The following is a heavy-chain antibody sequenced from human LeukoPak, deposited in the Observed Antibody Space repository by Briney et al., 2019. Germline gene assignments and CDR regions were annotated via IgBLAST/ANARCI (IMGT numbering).Heavy chain of an antibody. CDR3: ARDDRIYTDAFDI. J-gene: IGHJ3*02. CDR2: INHSGST. V-gene: IGHV4-34*01. CDR1: GGSFSGYY. D-gene: IGHD3-16*01. Sequence: SETLSLTCAVYGGSFSGYYWSWIRQPPGKGLEWIGEINHSGSTNYNPSLKSRVTMSVDTSKNQFSLKLSSVTAADTAVYYCARDDRIYTDAFDIWGQGTMVTVSS.